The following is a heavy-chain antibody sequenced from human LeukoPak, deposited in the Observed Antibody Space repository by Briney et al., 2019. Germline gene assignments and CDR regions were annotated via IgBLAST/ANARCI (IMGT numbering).Heavy chain of an antibody. CDR2: IWYDGSNK. J-gene: IGHJ4*02. Sequence: GGSLRLSCAASGFTFSSYGMHWVRQAPGKGLEWVAVIWYDGSNKYYADSVKGRFTISRDNSKNTLYLHMNSLRAEDTSVYYCASDDGSAPKDCWGQGTLVTVSS. D-gene: IGHD5-24*01. CDR3: ASDDGSAPKDC. V-gene: IGHV3-33*01. CDR1: GFTFSSYG.